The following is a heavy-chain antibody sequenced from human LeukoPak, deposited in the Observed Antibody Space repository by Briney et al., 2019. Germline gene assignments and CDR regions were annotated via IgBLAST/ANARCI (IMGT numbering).Heavy chain of an antibody. CDR2: IKQDGSEK. J-gene: IGHJ6*02. CDR1: GFTFSSYW. Sequence: PGGSLRLSCAASGFTFSSYWMNWARQAPGKGLEWVANIKQDGSEKYYVDSVKGRFTISRDNAKNSLYLQMNSLRAEDTAVYYCARALSQTLIEYYYYYYGMDVWGQGTTVTVSS. V-gene: IGHV3-7*01. CDR3: ARALSQTLIEYYYYYYGMDV. D-gene: IGHD2-8*01.